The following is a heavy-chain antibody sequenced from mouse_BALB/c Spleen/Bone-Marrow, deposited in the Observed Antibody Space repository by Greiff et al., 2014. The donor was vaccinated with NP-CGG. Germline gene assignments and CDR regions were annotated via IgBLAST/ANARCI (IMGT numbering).Heavy chain of an antibody. CDR3: ARDRVLTVYWYFNV. D-gene: IGHD1-1*01. CDR1: GFTFTDYY. J-gene: IGHJ1*01. V-gene: IGHV7-3*02. CDR2: IRNKANGYTT. Sequence: EVKLMESGGGLVQPGGSLRLSCAPSGFTFTDYYMSWVRQPPGKALEWLGFIRNKANGYTTEYSASVKGRFTISRDNSQSILYLQMNTLRPEDSATYYCARDRVLTVYWYFNVRGAGTTVTVSS.